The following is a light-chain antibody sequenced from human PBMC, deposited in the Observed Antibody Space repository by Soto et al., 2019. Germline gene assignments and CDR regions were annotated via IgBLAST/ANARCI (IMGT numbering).Light chain of an antibody. CDR3: QHYSTVWS. Sequence: DIQMTQSPSSLSASVGDRVTITCRASQSISSYLNWYQQKPGKAPKLLIYDASTLESGVPSRFSGSGSGTEFTLTISSLQPEDFATYCCQHYSTVWSFGQGTKVDIK. CDR2: DAS. CDR1: QSISSY. J-gene: IGKJ1*01. V-gene: IGKV1-5*01.